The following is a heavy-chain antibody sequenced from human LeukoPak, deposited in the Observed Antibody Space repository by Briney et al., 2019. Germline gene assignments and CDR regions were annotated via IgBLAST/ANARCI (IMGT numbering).Heavy chain of an antibody. J-gene: IGHJ4*02. CDR3: AKVPLGYCSSTSCYTNY. V-gene: IGHV3-9*01. CDR2: ISWNSGSI. CDR1: GFTFDDYA. D-gene: IGHD2-2*02. Sequence: GGSLRLSCAASGFTFDDYAMHWVRHAPGKGLEWVSGISWNSGSIGYADSVKGRFTISRDNAKNSLYLQMNSLRAEDTALYYCAKVPLGYCSSTSCYTNYWGQGTLVTVSS.